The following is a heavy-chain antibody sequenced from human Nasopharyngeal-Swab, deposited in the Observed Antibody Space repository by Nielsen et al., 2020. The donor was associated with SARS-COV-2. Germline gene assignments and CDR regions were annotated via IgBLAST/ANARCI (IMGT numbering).Heavy chain of an antibody. D-gene: IGHD4-17*01. CDR3: ARELPTDYYYGMDV. Sequence: WIRQPPGKGLEWVSSISSSSSYTNYADSVKGRFTISRDNAKNSLYLQMNSLRAEDTAVYYCARELPTDYYYGMDVWGQGTTVTVSS. CDR2: ISSSSSYT. J-gene: IGHJ6*02. V-gene: IGHV3-11*05.